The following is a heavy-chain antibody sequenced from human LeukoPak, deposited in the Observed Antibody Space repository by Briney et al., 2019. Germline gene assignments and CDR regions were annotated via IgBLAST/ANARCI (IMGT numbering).Heavy chain of an antibody. Sequence: GEALKISCPGSGYRFTNYGIPWVRQAPGKGLEWMGIIYPDDCDNRYSPSFQGQVTMSVDKSISTAYLQWSSLKTADTAVYYCARQNWAASDYWGQGTLVTVSS. D-gene: IGHD7-27*01. CDR3: ARQNWAASDY. V-gene: IGHV5-51*01. CDR2: IYPDDCDN. CDR1: GYRFTNYG. J-gene: IGHJ4*02.